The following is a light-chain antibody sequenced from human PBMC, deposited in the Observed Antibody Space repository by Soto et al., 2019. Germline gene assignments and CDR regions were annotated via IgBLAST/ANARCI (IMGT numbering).Light chain of an antibody. CDR2: EDT. CDR1: SSDVGNYNL. J-gene: IGLJ1*01. Sequence: QSALTQPASVSGSPGQSITISCTGTSSDVGNYNLVSWYQQHPGKAPKLIIYEDTKRPSGVSNRFSGSKSGNTASLTISVLQAEDEADYYCCSYADSSTYVFGTGTKVTVL. CDR3: CSYADSSTYV. V-gene: IGLV2-23*01.